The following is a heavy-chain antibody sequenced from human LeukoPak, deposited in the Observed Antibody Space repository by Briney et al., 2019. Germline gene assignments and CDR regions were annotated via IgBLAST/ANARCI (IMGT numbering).Heavy chain of an antibody. CDR2: IISKTAGETT. J-gene: IGHJ3*02. CDR3: SASSGSDAFDI. D-gene: IGHD3-22*01. Sequence: GGSLRFTCAASGFTFSNAWMSWVSQAPGKGLERVGRIISKTAGETTHYAAPVKGRFTVSRDDSKNTLYLQMSSLKTEDTALYYCSASSGSDAFDIWGQGTMVTVSS. V-gene: IGHV3-15*01. CDR1: GFTFSNAW.